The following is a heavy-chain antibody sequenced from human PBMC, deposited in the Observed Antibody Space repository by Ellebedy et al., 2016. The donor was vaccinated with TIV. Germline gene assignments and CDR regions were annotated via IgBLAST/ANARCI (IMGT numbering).Heavy chain of an antibody. CDR1: GYTLTELS. CDR2: FDPEDGET. Sequence: ASVKVSCKVSGYTLTELSMHWVRQAPGKGLEWMGGFDPEDGETIYAQKLQGRVTMTRDTSTSTIYMELSSLRSEDTAVYYCARGDSTFYAYSGSSDFDYWGQGTLVTVSS. CDR3: ARGDSTFYAYSGSSDFDY. D-gene: IGHD1-26*01. J-gene: IGHJ4*02. V-gene: IGHV1-24*01.